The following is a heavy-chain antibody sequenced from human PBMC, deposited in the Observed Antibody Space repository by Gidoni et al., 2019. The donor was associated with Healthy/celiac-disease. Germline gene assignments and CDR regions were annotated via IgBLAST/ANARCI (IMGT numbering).Heavy chain of an antibody. CDR1: GGSFSGYY. CDR2: INHSGST. V-gene: IGHV4-34*01. Sequence: QVQLQQWGAGLWKPSATLSPTCAVYGGSFSGYYWSGIRQPPGKGLEWIGEINHSGSTNYNPSLKSRVSISVDTSKNQFSLKLSSVTAADTAVYYCARGGPRNTITIFGVVIMNFDYWGQGTLVTVSS. D-gene: IGHD3-3*01. J-gene: IGHJ4*02. CDR3: ARGGPRNTITIFGVVIMNFDY.